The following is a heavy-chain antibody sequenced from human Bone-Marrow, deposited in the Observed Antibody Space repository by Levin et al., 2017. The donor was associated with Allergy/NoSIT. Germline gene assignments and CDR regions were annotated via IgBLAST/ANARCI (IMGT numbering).Heavy chain of an antibody. D-gene: IGHD1-26*01. CDR3: AKGHYRFPDY. Sequence: GESLKISCAASGFTFSSYAMSWVRQAPGKGLEWVSAISGSGGSTYYADSVKGRFTISRDNSKNTLYLQMNSLRAEDTAVYYCAKGHYRFPDYWGQGTLVTVSS. CDR2: ISGSGGST. J-gene: IGHJ4*02. V-gene: IGHV3-23*01. CDR1: GFTFSSYA.